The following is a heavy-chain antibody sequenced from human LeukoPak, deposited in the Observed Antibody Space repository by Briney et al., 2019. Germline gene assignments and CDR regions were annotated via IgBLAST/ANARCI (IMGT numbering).Heavy chain of an antibody. J-gene: IGHJ3*02. CDR2: IYYSGGT. CDR1: GGSISSYY. V-gene: IGHV4-59*01. D-gene: IGHD4-11*01. Sequence: PSETLSLTCTVSGGSISSYYWSWIRQPPGKGLEWIGYIYYSGGTNYNPSLKSRVTISVDTSKNQFSLKLSSVTAADTAVYYCARRYTSKAFDIWGQGTMVTVSS. CDR3: ARRYTSKAFDI.